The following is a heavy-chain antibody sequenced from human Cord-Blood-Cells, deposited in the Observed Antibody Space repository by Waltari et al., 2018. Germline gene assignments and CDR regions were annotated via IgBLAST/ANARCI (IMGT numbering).Heavy chain of an antibody. CDR2: FDPEDGET. Sequence: QVQLVQSGAEVKKPGASVKVSCKVSGYTLTELSMHWVRRAPGKGLEWMGGFDPEDGETIYAQKFQGRVTMTEDTSTDTAYMELSSLRSEDTAVYYCATTSGRITIFGVVIDAFDIWGQGTMVTVSS. D-gene: IGHD3-3*01. V-gene: IGHV1-24*01. J-gene: IGHJ3*02. CDR3: ATTSGRITIFGVVIDAFDI. CDR1: GYTLTELS.